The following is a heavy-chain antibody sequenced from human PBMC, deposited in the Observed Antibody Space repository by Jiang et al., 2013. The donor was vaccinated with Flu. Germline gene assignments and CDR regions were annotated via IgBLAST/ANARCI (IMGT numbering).Heavy chain of an antibody. D-gene: IGHD3-22*01. J-gene: IGHJ3*02. Sequence: SWVRQMPGKGLEWMGRIDPSDSYTNYSPSFQGHVTISADKSISTAYLQWSSLKASDTAMYYCARVVVIIADDAFDIWGQGTMVTVSS. CDR3: ARVVVIIADDAFDI. CDR2: IDPSDSYT. V-gene: IGHV5-10-1*01.